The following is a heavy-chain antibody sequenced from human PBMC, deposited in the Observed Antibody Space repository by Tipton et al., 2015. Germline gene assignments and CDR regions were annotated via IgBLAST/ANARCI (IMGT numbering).Heavy chain of an antibody. CDR2: IYSSGSA. CDR3: ASGYGYDFDY. V-gene: IGHV4-59*08. D-gene: IGHD5-12*01. J-gene: IGHJ4*02. Sequence: TLSLTCSVSGGSISTYCWSWIRQPPGKGLEWIGYIYSSGSANYNPSLKSRVTISVDTSKNQFSLKLSSVTAADTAVYYCASGYGYDFDYWGQGTLVTVSS. CDR1: GGSISTYC.